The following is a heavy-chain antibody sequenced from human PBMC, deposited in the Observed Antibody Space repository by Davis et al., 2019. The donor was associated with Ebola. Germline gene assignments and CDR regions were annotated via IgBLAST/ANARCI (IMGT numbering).Heavy chain of an antibody. D-gene: IGHD2-15*01. CDR3: AREGVGCSGGSCYIDY. J-gene: IGHJ4*02. Sequence: ASVKVSCKASGYTFTGYYIHWVRQAPGQGLEWMGWMNPNNGDTNYAQEFQGSVTMTRDTSITTAYMELSRLRSDDTAVYYCAREGVGCSGGSCYIDYWGQGTLVTVSS. CDR1: GYTFTGYY. CDR2: MNPNNGDT. V-gene: IGHV1-2*02.